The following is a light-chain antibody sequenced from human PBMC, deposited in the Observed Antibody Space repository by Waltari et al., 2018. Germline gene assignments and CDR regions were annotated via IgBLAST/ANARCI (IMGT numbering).Light chain of an antibody. CDR2: KAS. J-gene: IGKJ2*01. V-gene: IGKV1-5*03. Sequence: DIQMTQSPSTLSASVGARVTITCRASQSVDAWLAWYQQKPGKAPKFLIYKASNLESGVPSRCSGSGSGTEFSLTITSLQPDDFGTYYCQQYSSYPPTFGQGSKLEI. CDR3: QQYSSYPPT. CDR1: QSVDAW.